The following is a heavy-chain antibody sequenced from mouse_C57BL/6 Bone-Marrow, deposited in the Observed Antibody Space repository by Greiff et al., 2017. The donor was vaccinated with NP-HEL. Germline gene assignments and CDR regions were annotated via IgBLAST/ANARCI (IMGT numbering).Heavy chain of an antibody. Sequence: QVQLQQSGAELVRPGTSVKVSCKASGYAFTNYLIEWVKQRPGQGLEWIGVINPGSGGTTYNEKFKGKATLTADKSSSTAYMQLSSLTSEYSAVKYYARCSYSNFAYAMDYWGQGTSVTVSS. CDR2: INPGSGGT. V-gene: IGHV1-54*01. D-gene: IGHD2-5*01. CDR3: ARCSYSNFAYAMDY. CDR1: GYAFTNYL. J-gene: IGHJ4*01.